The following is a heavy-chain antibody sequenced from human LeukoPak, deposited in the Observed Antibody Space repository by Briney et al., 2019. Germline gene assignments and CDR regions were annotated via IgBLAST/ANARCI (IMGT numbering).Heavy chain of an antibody. CDR2: ITGGGGST. J-gene: IGHJ4*02. Sequence: GGSLRLSCVASGFTVYNFAMSWVRQAPGRGLEWVSLITGGGGSTDYADSVKGRFTISRDNSKNTLYLQMNSLRVEDTATYYCAKDGRSGAPFVRWGQGTVLTVSS. D-gene: IGHD3-3*01. CDR1: GFTVYNFA. V-gene: IGHV3-23*01. CDR3: AKDGRSGAPFVR.